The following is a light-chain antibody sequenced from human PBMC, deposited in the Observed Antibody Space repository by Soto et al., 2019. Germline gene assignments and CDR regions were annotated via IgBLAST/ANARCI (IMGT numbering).Light chain of an antibody. CDR2: AAS. Sequence: DIQMTQSPSSVSAAVGDRVTITCRASQDISNWLAWYQQKPGKAPKLLIYAASTLQSGVPSRFNGTGSGTDFTLTISSLEPEDFATYYCQQANSFPPWTFGQGTKVEIK. CDR1: QDISNW. CDR3: QQANSFPPWT. V-gene: IGKV1-12*01. J-gene: IGKJ1*01.